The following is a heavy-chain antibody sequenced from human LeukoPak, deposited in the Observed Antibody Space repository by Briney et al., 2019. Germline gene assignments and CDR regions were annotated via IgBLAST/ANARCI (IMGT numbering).Heavy chain of an antibody. J-gene: IGHJ4*02. CDR1: GFTYDDYA. CDR3: AKGHSSSPWSIFDY. V-gene: IGHV3-9*03. Sequence: GGSLRLSCAGSGFTYDDYAMHWVRQAPGKGPEWVSSISWNSGNIAYADSVKGRLTISRDNAKNSLYLQMNSLRPDDMALYYCAKGHSSSPWSIFDYWGQGTLVTVSS. D-gene: IGHD6-19*01. CDR2: ISWNSGNI.